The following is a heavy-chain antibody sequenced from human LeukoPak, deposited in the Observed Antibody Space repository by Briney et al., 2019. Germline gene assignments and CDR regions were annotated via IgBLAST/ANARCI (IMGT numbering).Heavy chain of an antibody. CDR2: ISGSGGST. V-gene: IGHV3-23*01. J-gene: IGHJ4*02. CDR3: AKGELAAQKGY. Sequence: GGSLRLSCAASGFTFSTYTMSWVRQAPGKGLEWVSAISGSGGSTYYADSVKGRFTISRDNSKNTLYLQMNSLRAEDTAVYYCAKGELAAQKGYWGQGTLVTVSS. D-gene: IGHD1-7*01. CDR1: GFTFSTYT.